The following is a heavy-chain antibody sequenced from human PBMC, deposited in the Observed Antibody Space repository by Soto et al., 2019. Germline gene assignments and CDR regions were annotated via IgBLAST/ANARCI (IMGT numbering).Heavy chain of an antibody. D-gene: IGHD3-9*01. Sequence: GESLKISCKGSGYSFTSYWIGWVRQMPGKGLEWMGIIYPGDSDTRYSPSFQGQVPISADKSISTAYLQWTSLKASDTAMYYCARDRRNYDILTGYYSSSLSFIDDAFDIWGQGSMVTGSS. V-gene: IGHV5-51*01. CDR3: ARDRRNYDILTGYYSSSLSFIDDAFDI. CDR1: GYSFTSYW. J-gene: IGHJ3*02. CDR2: IYPGDSDT.